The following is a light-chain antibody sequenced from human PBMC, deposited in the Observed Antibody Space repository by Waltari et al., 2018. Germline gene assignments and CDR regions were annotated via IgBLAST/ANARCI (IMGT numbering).Light chain of an antibody. CDR1: NLGNTY. CDR2: SDS. V-gene: IGLV3-21*01. CDR3: QVWDSDSDHYI. Sequence: SYELTQPPSVSVSPGQTARITCGGANLGNTYVHWYQQKPARAPVLVMYSDSKRPSGIPERFSGSKSGNTATLTISGVEAGDEADYYCQVWDSDSDHYIFGTGTRLTVL. J-gene: IGLJ1*01.